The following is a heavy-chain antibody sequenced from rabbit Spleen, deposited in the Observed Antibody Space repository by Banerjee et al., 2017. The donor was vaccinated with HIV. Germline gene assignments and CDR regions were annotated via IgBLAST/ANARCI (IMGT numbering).Heavy chain of an antibody. D-gene: IGHD8-1*01. Sequence: QEQLVEYGGDLVQPGASLTLTCTASGVSFSNYNFMCWVRQAPGKGLEWIACIDTGSRDFTYYASWAKGRFTISKTSSTTVTLQMTSLTAADTATYFCARDTGSSFSTYGMDLWGQGTLVTVS. J-gene: IGHJ6*01. CDR1: GVSFSNYNF. CDR2: IDTGSRDFT. V-gene: IGHV1S45*01. CDR3: ARDTGSSFSTYGMDL.